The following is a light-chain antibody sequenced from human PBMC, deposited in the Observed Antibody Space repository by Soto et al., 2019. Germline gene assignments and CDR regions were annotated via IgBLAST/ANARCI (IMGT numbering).Light chain of an antibody. J-gene: IGKJ4*01. V-gene: IGKV1-17*01. CDR2: AAS. CDR1: QGIRDD. Sequence: DIQMTQSPSSPSASVGDRVTIACRASQGIRDDLAWYQQTSGKAPKLLISAASTLQRGVPSRFSGSGSGTQFTLTISSLQPEDFATYYCQQLNAYPLTFGGGTRVEIK. CDR3: QQLNAYPLT.